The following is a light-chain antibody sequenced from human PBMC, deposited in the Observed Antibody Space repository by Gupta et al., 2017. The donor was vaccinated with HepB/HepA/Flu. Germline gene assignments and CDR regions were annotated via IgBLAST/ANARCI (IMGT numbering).Light chain of an antibody. CDR2: LGS. V-gene: IGKV2-28*01. J-gene: IGKJ4*01. CDR1: QSLLHSNGYNY. CDR3: MQALQTPF. Sequence: DIVMTQSPLSLPVTPGEPASISCRSSQSLLHSNGYNYLDWYLQKPGQSPQLLIYLGSNRASGVPDRFSGSGSGTDLTLKISRVEAEDVGVDYCMQALQTPFFGGGTKVEIK.